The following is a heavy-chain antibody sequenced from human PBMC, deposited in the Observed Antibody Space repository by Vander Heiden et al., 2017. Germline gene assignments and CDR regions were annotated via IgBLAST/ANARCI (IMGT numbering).Heavy chain of an antibody. J-gene: IGHJ4*02. CDR2: VKSKIDGGTT. V-gene: IGHV3-15*01. D-gene: IGHD3-10*01. CDR3: ATEYMGSYNY. CDR1: GITFSHAW. Sequence: EVKVVESGGGWVKPGESLKLSCTTSGITFSHAWMSWVRQAPGKGLEWVGHVKSKIDGGTTDYAAPVNARFTISRDDSKDTLYLQMNSLKTEDTAVYYCATEYMGSYNYWGRGTLVTVSS.